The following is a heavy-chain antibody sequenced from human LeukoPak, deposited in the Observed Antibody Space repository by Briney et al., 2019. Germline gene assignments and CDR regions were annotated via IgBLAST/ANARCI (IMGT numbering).Heavy chain of an antibody. D-gene: IGHD3-10*01. CDR3: ARSHGSGGDNWFDP. CDR1: GYTFSGDY. CDR2: INPNSGGT. J-gene: IGHJ5*02. V-gene: IGHV1-2*02. Sequence: ASVKVSCKASGYTFSGDYMHWVRQAPGQGLEWMGWINPNSGGTNYAQKFQGRVTMTRDTSISTAYMELSRLRSDDTAVYYCARSHGSGGDNWFDPWGQGTLVTVSS.